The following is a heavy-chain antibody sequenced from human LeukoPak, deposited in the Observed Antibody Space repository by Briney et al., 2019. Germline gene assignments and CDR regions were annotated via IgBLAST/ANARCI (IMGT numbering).Heavy chain of an antibody. CDR2: IGPTGTDR. D-gene: IGHD1-14*01. CDR1: GFTFSSCG. J-gene: IGHJ4*02. Sequence: GGSLRLSCVASGFTFSSCGFNWVRQAPGKGLEWVSSIGPTGTDRYYADSVRGRFTISRDNAKNSMYLQMDSLRDEDTAVYYCATETIGRHYDYWGQGTLLAVSS. V-gene: IGHV3-21*01. CDR3: ATETIGRHYDY.